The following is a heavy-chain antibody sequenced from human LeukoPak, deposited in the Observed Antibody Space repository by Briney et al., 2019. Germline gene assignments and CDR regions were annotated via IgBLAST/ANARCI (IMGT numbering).Heavy chain of an antibody. J-gene: IGHJ4*02. V-gene: IGHV3-74*01. CDR2: INTDGSST. CDR3: ARGDYGDGTGY. CDR1: GFTFSSYW. Sequence: GGSLRLSCAASGFTFSSYWMHWVRRAPGKGLVCVSRINTDGSSTSYADSVEGRFTISRDNAKNTLYLQMNSLRAEDTAVYYCARGDYGDGTGYWGQGTLVTVSS. D-gene: IGHD4-17*01.